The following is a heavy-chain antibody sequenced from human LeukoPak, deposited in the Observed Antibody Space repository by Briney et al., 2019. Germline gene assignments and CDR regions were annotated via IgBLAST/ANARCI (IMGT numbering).Heavy chain of an antibody. J-gene: IGHJ6*03. CDR1: GGSISSSSYY. D-gene: IGHD3-10*01. CDR2: IYYSGST. V-gene: IGHV4-39*01. CDR3: ASVRRGFGESSKYYAYYYMGV. Sequence: SETLSLTCTVSGGSISSSSYYWGWIRQPPGTGLEWIGSIYYSGSTYYNPSLKSRVTISLDTSKNQFSLRLSSVTAADTAVYYCASVRRGFGESSKYYAYYYMGVWGKGTTVTISS.